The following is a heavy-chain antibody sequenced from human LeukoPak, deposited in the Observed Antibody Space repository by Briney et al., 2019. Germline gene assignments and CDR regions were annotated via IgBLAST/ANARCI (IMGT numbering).Heavy chain of an antibody. J-gene: IGHJ6*03. V-gene: IGHV3-23*01. CDR2: IIGSGGST. D-gene: IGHD6-6*01. Sequence: GGSLRLSCAASGFTFSSYAMSCCRQAPARGLLWVSAIIGSGGSTYYEDSVKGRFTISRDNSKNTLYLQMNSLRAEDTAVYYCAKGRGRFSSSSASYYYYMDVWGKGTTVTVSS. CDR3: AKGRGRFSSSSASYYYYMDV. CDR1: GFTFSSYA.